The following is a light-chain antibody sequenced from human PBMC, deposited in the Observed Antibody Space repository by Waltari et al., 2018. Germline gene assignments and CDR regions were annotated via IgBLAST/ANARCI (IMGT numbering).Light chain of an antibody. CDR3: QQYMNWPRT. V-gene: IGKV3-15*01. J-gene: IGKJ1*01. CDR2: GAS. CDR1: QNVYTN. Sequence: EIVMTQSPATLSVSPGERATLSCRASQNVYTNLAGYQQKPGQAPRLRIYGASTRATDIPARFSGSGSGTEFTLTISSLESEDFAIFYCQQYMNWPRTFGQGTKVEIK.